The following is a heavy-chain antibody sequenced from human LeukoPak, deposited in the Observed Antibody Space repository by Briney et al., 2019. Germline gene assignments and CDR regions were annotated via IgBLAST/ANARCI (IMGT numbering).Heavy chain of an antibody. V-gene: IGHV4-59*08. CDR3: ARHLSGGTYPLDH. D-gene: IGHD1-26*01. J-gene: IGHJ4*02. CDR1: GGSLRSYY. CDR2: IHDSGST. Sequence: KPSETPSPTWTVPGGSLRSYYWGWVRQPPREGLEWVAHIHDSGSTYYNPSLTSRLTMSVDTSKNQFSLRLSSVTAADTAVYYCARHLSGGTYPLDHWGQGTLVTVSS.